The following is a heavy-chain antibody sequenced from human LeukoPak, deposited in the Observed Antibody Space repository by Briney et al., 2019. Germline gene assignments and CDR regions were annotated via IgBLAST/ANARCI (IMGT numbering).Heavy chain of an antibody. Sequence: GGSLRLSCAASGFTVSSNYMSWVRQAPGKGLEWVSVIYSGGSTYYADSVKGRFTISRHNSMNTLYLQMNSLRAEDTAVYYCASGDVVSPYYWGQGTLVTVSS. CDR1: GFTVSSNY. CDR3: ASGDVVSPYY. J-gene: IGHJ4*02. V-gene: IGHV3-53*04. D-gene: IGHD3-22*01. CDR2: IYSGGST.